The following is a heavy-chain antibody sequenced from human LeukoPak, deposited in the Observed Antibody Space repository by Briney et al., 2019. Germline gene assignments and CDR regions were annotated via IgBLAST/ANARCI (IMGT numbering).Heavy chain of an antibody. Sequence: SETLSLTCGVSGYSISSGYQWAWIRQSPGKGLEWIGSIYHSGSAHYNPSLKSRVTISVETSKNQFSLNMYSVTAADTAVYYCARDPRWLTPDCTSTSCYENYSDPWGQGTLVTVSS. CDR3: ARDPRWLTPDCTSTSCYENYSDP. V-gene: IGHV4-38-2*02. CDR1: GYSISSGYQ. D-gene: IGHD2-2*01. CDR2: IYHSGSA. J-gene: IGHJ5*02.